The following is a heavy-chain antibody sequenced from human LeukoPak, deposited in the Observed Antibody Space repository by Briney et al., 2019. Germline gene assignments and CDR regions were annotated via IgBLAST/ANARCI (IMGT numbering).Heavy chain of an antibody. Sequence: GGSLRLSWVASGFAFTSYAMSWVRQAPGKGLEWVSSISSSSRYIYYADSVKGRFTISRDNAKNSLYLQMNSLRAEDTAVYYCARGGDYEFDIWGQGTMVTVSS. V-gene: IGHV3-21*01. CDR2: ISSSSRYI. CDR1: GFAFTSYA. CDR3: ARGGDYEFDI. J-gene: IGHJ3*02. D-gene: IGHD3-16*01.